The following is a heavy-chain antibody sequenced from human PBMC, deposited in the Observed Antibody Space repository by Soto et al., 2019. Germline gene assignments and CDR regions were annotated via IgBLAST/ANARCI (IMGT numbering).Heavy chain of an antibody. CDR3: ARDRPWPPNYHYYSMDV. D-gene: IGHD1-1*01. J-gene: IGHJ6*02. Sequence: KPSETLSLTCTFSCGSIISGDNFWSWIRQHPGKGLEWIGYIFYSGNTFYNPSLKSRLTISIDTSKNQFSLKLSSVTPADTAVYYCARDRPWPPNYHYYSMDVWGQGTAVTVSS. V-gene: IGHV4-31*03. CDR1: CGSIISGDNF. CDR2: IFYSGNT.